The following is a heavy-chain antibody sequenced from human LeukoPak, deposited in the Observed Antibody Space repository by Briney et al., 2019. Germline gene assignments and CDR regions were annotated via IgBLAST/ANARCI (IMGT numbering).Heavy chain of an antibody. CDR1: GGSITSSY. CDR3: ARGANYYYYYMDV. J-gene: IGHJ6*03. V-gene: IGHV4-59*01. Sequence: SETLSLTCPVSGGSITSSYWSWIRQPPGKGLEWIGYIYYSGSTNYNPSLKSRVTISVDTSENQFSLTLSSVTAADTAVYYCARGANYYYYYMDVWGKGTTVTISS. CDR2: IYYSGST.